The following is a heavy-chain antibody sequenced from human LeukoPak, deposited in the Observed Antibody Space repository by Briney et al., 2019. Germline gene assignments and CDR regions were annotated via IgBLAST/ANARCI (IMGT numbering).Heavy chain of an antibody. CDR1: GGTFSSYA. CDR2: IIPIFGIA. J-gene: IGHJ6*02. CDR3: ARADEPYYYYGMDV. V-gene: IGHV1-69*04. Sequence: SVKVSCKASGGTFSSYAISWVRRAPGQGLEWMGRIIPIFGIANYAQKFQGRVTITADKSTSTAYMELSSLRSEDTAVYYCARADEPYYYYGMDVWGQGTTVTASS. D-gene: IGHD1-14*01.